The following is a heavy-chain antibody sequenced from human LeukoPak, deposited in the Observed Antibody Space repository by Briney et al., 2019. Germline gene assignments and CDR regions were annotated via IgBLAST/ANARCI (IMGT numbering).Heavy chain of an antibody. CDR2: IYPGDSDT. CDR1: GYIFTSYW. D-gene: IGHD3-10*01. V-gene: IGHV5-51*01. CDR3: ARATFGESHFDY. Sequence: GASLQISCKGSGYIFTSYWIGWVRQLPGKGLEWMGIIYPGDSDTRYSPSFQGQVTISADKSISTAYLQWSSLKASDTAMYYCARATFGESHFDYWGQGTLVTVSS. J-gene: IGHJ4*02.